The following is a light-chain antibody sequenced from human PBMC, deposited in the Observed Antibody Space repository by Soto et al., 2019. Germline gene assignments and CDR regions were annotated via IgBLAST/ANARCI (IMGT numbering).Light chain of an antibody. V-gene: IGLV1-44*01. CDR2: SDY. J-gene: IGLJ2*01. Sequence: QSVLTQPPSASGTPGQRVTISCSGSSSDIGTNAVNWYQQLPGTAPKLLIYSDYQRPSGVPDRFSASKSGTSASLAISGLQSEDEADYYCAAWDDSVNCVIFGGGTQLTVL. CDR1: SSDIGTNA. CDR3: AAWDDSVNCVI.